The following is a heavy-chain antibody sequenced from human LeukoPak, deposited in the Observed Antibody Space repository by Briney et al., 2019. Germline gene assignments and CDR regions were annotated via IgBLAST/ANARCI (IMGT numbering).Heavy chain of an antibody. J-gene: IGHJ6*02. CDR3: ARDKIAVAGTGYYCGMDV. CDR2: IYYSGST. D-gene: IGHD6-19*01. Sequence: SETLSLTCTVSGGSISSGGYYWSWIRQHPGKGLEWIGYIYYSGSTYCNPSLKSRVTISVDTSKDQFSLKLSSVTAADTAVYYCARDKIAVAGTGYYCGMDVWGQGTTVTVSS. CDR1: GGSISSGGYY. V-gene: IGHV4-31*03.